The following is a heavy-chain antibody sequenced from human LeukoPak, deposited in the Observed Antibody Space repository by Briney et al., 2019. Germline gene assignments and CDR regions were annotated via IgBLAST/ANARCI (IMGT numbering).Heavy chain of an antibody. CDR1: GYTFISYG. CDR3: ARELGGAGSYLFPYYGMDV. Sequence: GASVKVSCKASGYTFISYGINWVRQAPGQGLEWMGWISGYNGNTNYAQNLQGRVTMTRDTSTSTAYMELRSLRSDDTAVYYCARELGGAGSYLFPYYGMDVWGQGTTVTVSS. D-gene: IGHD3-10*01. CDR2: ISGYNGNT. J-gene: IGHJ6*02. V-gene: IGHV1-18*01.